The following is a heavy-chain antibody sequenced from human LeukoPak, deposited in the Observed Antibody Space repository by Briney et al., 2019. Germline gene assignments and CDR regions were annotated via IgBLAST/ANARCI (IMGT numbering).Heavy chain of an antibody. CDR2: IIPIFGIA. J-gene: IGHJ4*02. CDR1: GGTFSSYA. D-gene: IGHD2-15*01. V-gene: IGHV1-69*04. CDR3: ARTGYCSGGSCPGYFGY. Sequence: ASVKVSCKASGGTFSSYAISWVRQAPGQGLEWMGRIIPIFGIANYAQKFQGRVTITANKSTSTAYMELSSLRSEDTAVYYCARTGYCSGGSCPGYFGYWGQGTLVTVSS.